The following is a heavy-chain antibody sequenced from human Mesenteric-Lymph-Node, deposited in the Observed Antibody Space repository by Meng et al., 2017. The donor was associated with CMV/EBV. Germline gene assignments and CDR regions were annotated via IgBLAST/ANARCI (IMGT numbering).Heavy chain of an antibody. CDR1: GGTFSSYA. J-gene: IGHJ4*02. D-gene: IGHD6-13*01. CDR2: ISPYNGNT. V-gene: IGHV1-18*01. Sequence: ASVKVSCKASGGTFSSYAISWVRQAPGQGLEWMGWISPYNGNTNFAQKLQGRVTMTTDTSTTTAYMELRSLRSDDTDVYYCARGPDSSSWYIWGQGTLVTVSS. CDR3: ARGPDSSSWYI.